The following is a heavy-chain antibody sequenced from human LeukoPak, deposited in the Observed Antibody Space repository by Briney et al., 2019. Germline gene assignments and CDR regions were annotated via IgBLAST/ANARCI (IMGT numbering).Heavy chain of an antibody. V-gene: IGHV4-59*08. CDR2: IYYSGST. D-gene: IGHD3-22*01. J-gene: IGHJ3*02. CDR1: GGSISSYY. CDR3: AADRTGLAFDI. Sequence: SETLSLTCTVSGGSISSYYWSWIRQPPGKGLEWIGYIYYSGSTNYNPSLKSRVTISVDTPKNQFSLKLSSVTAADTAVYYCAADRTGLAFDIWGQGTMVTVSS.